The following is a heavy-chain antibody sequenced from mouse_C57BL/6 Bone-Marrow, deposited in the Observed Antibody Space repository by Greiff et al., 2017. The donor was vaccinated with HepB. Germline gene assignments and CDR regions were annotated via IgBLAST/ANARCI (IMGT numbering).Heavy chain of an antibody. J-gene: IGHJ2*01. CDR3: ARRGIYYYGPYYFDY. D-gene: IGHD1-1*01. CDR1: GYTFTSYG. CDR2: IYPRSGNT. V-gene: IGHV1-81*01. Sequence: VQLQQSGAELARPGASVKLSCKASGYTFTSYGISWVKQRTGQGLEWIGEIYPRSGNTYYNEKFKGKATLTADKSSSTAYMELRSLPSEDSAVYFCARRGIYYYGPYYFDYWGQGTTLTVSS.